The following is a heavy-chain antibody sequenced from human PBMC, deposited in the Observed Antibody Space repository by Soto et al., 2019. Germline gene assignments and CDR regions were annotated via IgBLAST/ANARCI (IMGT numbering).Heavy chain of an antibody. CDR2: IYLGDSDT. CDR1: GYSFTSYW. V-gene: IGHV5-51*01. CDR3: ARQTYCSSTSCYTVDS. J-gene: IGHJ4*02. Sequence: PKISCKGSGYSFTSYWVGWVRQMPGKGLEWMGIIYLGDSDTRYSPSFQGQVTISADKSISTAYLQWSSLKASDTAMYYCARQTYCSSTSCYTVDSWGQGTRVTVSS. D-gene: IGHD2-2*02.